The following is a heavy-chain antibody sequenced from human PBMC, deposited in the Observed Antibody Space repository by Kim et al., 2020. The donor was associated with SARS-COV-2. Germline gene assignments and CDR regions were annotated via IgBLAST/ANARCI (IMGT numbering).Heavy chain of an antibody. Sequence: TSSDPSPKSRVTISVNTSKNQFSLKLSSVTAADTAVYYCASQGEGNWFDPWGQGTLVTVSS. CDR2: T. CDR3: ASQGEGNWFDP. D-gene: IGHD3-10*01. J-gene: IGHJ5*02. V-gene: IGHV4-39*01.